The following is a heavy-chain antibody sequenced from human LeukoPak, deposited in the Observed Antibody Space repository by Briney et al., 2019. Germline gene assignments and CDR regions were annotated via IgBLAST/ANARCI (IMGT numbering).Heavy chain of an antibody. Sequence: PGGSLRLSCAASGFTFSNSWMSWVRQAPGKGLEWVANIKRDGSDKYYVDSVKGRFTISRDNAKSSLFLQMNSLRADDTAVYYCAKPDDYGDYFFDYWGQGTLVTVSS. CDR1: GFTFSNSW. CDR2: IKRDGSDK. V-gene: IGHV3-7*01. J-gene: IGHJ4*02. CDR3: AKPDDYGDYFFDY. D-gene: IGHD4-17*01.